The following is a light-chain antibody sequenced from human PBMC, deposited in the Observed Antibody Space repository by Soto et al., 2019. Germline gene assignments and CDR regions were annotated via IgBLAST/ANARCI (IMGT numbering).Light chain of an antibody. J-gene: IGKJ4*01. CDR3: QQLNSYPRALT. V-gene: IGKV1-9*01. Sequence: DIQLTQSPSFLSASVGDRVTITCRASQGISSYLAWYQQKPGKAPKLLIYAASTLQSGVPSGFSGSGSGTEFTLTISSLQPEDFATYYCQQLNSYPRALTFGGGTKVEIK. CDR1: QGISSY. CDR2: AAS.